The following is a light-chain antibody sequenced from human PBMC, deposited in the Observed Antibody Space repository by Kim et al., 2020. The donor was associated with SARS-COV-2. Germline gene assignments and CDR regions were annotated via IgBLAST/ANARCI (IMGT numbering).Light chain of an antibody. J-gene: IGLJ1*01. CDR3: QSYDNSLSGYV. V-gene: IGLV1-40*01. CDR1: SSNIGAGYN. CDR2: GNS. Sequence: QSVLTQPPSVSGAPGQRVTISCTGSSSNIGAGYNVHWYQLLPGTAPKLLIYGNSDRPSGVPDRFSGSGSGTSASLAIIGLQAEDEADYYCQSYDNSLSGYVFGTGTKVTVL.